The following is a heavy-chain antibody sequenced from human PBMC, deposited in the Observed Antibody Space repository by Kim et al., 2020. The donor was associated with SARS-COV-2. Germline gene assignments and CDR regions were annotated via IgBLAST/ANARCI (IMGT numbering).Heavy chain of an antibody. Sequence: GGSLRLSCAASGFTFNTYGMHWVRQAPGKGLEWLAVISYDGSEKYYVDAVKGRFTVSRDKSKNTLYLQMNSLRPEDTAVYYCAKVENYFDSTGFQDTYYYYGMDVWGQGTTVTVS. D-gene: IGHD3-22*01. V-gene: IGHV3-30*18. CDR3: AKVENYFDSTGFQDTYYYYGMDV. J-gene: IGHJ6*02. CDR2: ISYDGSEK. CDR1: GFTFNTYG.